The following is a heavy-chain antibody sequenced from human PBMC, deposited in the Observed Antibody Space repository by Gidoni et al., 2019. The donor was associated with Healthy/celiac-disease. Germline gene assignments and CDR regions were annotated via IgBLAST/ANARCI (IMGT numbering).Heavy chain of an antibody. CDR2: IINSSSYT. CDR3: ARGSSRGYCSGGSCYQDY. J-gene: IGHJ4*02. V-gene: IGHV3-11*05. CDR1: GVTLRDKS. Sequence: QVQLVGSGGGSVKPGGALRRSCAASGVTLRDKSRSWRRQAPGKGLEWVSYIINSSSYTNYADSVKGRLTISRDNAKNSLYLQKNSLRAENTAVDYGARGSSRGYCSGGSCYQDYWGQGTLVTVSS. D-gene: IGHD2-15*01.